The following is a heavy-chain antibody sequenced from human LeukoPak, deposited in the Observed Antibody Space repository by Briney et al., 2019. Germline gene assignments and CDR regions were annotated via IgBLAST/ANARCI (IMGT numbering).Heavy chain of an antibody. CDR1: GFTFTSYW. V-gene: IGHV3-74*01. Sequence: GGSLRLSCAASGFTFTSYWMHWVRQPPGKVLVWVSRVDHDGSGTAYADSVTGRFTISRDNAKNTVYLQMNSLRAEDTAVYYCATDLGWGQGTLVTVSS. D-gene: IGHD4-17*01. J-gene: IGHJ4*02. CDR3: ATDLG. CDR2: VDHDGSGT.